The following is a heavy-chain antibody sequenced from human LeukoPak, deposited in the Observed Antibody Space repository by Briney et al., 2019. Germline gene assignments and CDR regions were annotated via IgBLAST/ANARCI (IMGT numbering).Heavy chain of an antibody. CDR2: IYYSGST. Sequence: SETLSLTCTVSGGSISSYYWSWIRQPPGKGLEWIGYIYYSGSTNYNPSLKSRVTISVDTSKNQFSLQLSSVTAADTAVYHCARRSGYSSSEDYWGQGTLVTVSS. CDR3: ARRSGYSSSEDY. CDR1: GGSISSYY. V-gene: IGHV4-59*08. J-gene: IGHJ4*02. D-gene: IGHD3-22*01.